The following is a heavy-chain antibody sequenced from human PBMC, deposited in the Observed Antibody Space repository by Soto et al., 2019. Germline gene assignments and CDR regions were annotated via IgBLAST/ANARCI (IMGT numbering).Heavy chain of an antibody. CDR3: GHSKGLAAAGPGRKNVFHY. CDR1: GFSLSTSAVG. D-gene: IGHD6-25*01. V-gene: IGHV2-5*02. CDR2: IYWEDDK. J-gene: IGHJ4*01. Sequence: QITLKESGPALVKPTQTLTLTCTFSGFSLSTSAVGVGWILQPPGKALEWLAMIYWEDDKRYSPSLKSRLTITKDTSKNQVVLTRTNMDPVDTATYYCGHSKGLAAAGPGRKNVFHYRGHGILVTVSS.